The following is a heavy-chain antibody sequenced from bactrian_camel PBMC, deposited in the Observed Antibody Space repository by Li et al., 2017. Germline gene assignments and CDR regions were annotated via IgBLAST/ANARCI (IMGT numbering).Heavy chain of an antibody. CDR2: IGVPNDSP. CDR1: GDTNC. V-gene: IGHV3S61*01. Sequence: VQTGGSLRLACEVSGDTNCMAWFRQAPGEEREAVASIGVPNDSPIYNDFAKGRFTNSRDTARNTTYLQMNSLKPEDTAMYYCAAREPQYGCGLTRRSFKYWGQGTQVTVS. J-gene: IGHJ4*01. CDR3: AAREPQYGCGLTRRSFKY. D-gene: IGHD5*01.